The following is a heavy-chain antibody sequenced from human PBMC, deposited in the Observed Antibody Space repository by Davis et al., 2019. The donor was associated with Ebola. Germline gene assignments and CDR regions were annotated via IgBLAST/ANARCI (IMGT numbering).Heavy chain of an antibody. CDR3: ATSIGWYRGYYYYYYMDV. J-gene: IGHJ6*03. CDR2: IIPILGIA. Sequence: SVKVSCKASGGTFSSYAISWVRQAPGQGLEWMGGIIPILGIANYAQKFQGRVTITADKSTSTAYMELSSLRSEDTAVYYCATSIGWYRGYYYYYYMDVWGKGTTVTVSS. V-gene: IGHV1-69*10. D-gene: IGHD6-19*01. CDR1: GGTFSSYA.